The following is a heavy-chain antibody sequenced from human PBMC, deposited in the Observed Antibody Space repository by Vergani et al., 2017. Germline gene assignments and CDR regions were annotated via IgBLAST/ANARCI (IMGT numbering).Heavy chain of an antibody. CDR3: VVFRVHTVGAFDI. V-gene: IGHV3-23*01. CDR1: GFPFSSYA. J-gene: IGHJ3*02. D-gene: IGHD2-21*01. CDR2: INGSGGRL. Sequence: EVQLLESGGGLVQPGGSLRLSCAASGFPFSSYAMSWVRQAPGTGLEWVSAINGSGGRLYYADSVKGRFTISRDNSKNTLYLQMNSLRAEDTAVYYCVVFRVHTVGAFDIWGQGTMVTVAS.